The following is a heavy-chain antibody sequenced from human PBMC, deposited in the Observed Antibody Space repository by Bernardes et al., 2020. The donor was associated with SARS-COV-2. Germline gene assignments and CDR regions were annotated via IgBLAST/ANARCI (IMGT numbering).Heavy chain of an antibody. J-gene: IGHJ4*02. CDR1: GFTFSNAW. Sequence: GGSLRLSCVASGFTFSNAWLSWVRQAPGKGLEWVGRIKSKSDGETTEYAAPVRDRFTISRDDSKDTLFLQMNSLNTEDTAVYYCATETLFIMGSTHYFDYWGQGTLVTVSS. D-gene: IGHD2-8*01. V-gene: IGHV3-15*01. CDR2: IKSKSDGETT. CDR3: ATETLFIMGSTHYFDY.